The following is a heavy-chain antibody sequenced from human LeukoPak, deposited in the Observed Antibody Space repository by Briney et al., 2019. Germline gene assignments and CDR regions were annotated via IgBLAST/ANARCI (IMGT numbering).Heavy chain of an antibody. CDR3: ARDPRDLYYDFWSAPRDYYYGMDV. D-gene: IGHD3-3*01. J-gene: IGHJ6*02. V-gene: IGHV1-69*13. CDR1: GGTFSSYA. CDR2: IIPIFGTA. Sequence: SVKVFCKASGGTFSSYAISWVRQAPGQGLEWMGGIIPIFGTANYAQKFQGRVTITADESTSTAYMELSSLRSEDTAVYYCARDPRDLYYDFWSAPRDYYYGMDVWGQGTTVTVSS.